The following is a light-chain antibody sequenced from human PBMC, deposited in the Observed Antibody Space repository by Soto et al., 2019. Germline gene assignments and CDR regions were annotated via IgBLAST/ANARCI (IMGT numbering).Light chain of an antibody. V-gene: IGLV2-14*01. CDR3: TSYASTSTYVV. Sequence: QSALTQPASVSGSPGQSITISCTGTRSDVGGYNYVSWYQHHPGKAPNLMMYEVFNRPAGVSNRFSGSRSGNTASLTISGLQADDEADYYCTSYASTSTYVVFGSGTKLTVL. CDR2: EVF. CDR1: RSDVGGYNY. J-gene: IGLJ2*01.